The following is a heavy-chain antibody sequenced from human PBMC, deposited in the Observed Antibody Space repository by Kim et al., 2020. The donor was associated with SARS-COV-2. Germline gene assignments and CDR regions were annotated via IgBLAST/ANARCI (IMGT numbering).Heavy chain of an antibody. CDR2: INAGNGNT. J-gene: IGHJ6*02. CDR3: ARSYYYDSSGYYPEPFRNYYYYGMDV. V-gene: IGHV1-3*01. CDR1: GYTFTSYA. D-gene: IGHD3-22*01. Sequence: ASVKVSCKASGYTFTSYAMHWVRQAPGQRLEWMGWINAGNGNTKYSQKFQGRVTITRDTSASTAYMELSSLRSEDTAVYYCARSYYYDSSGYYPEPFRNYYYYGMDVWGQGTTVTVSS.